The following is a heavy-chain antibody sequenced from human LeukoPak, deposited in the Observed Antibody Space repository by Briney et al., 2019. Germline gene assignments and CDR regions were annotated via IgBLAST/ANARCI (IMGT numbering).Heavy chain of an antibody. Sequence: PSETLSLTCAVYGGSFSGYYWSWIRQPPGKGLEWIGEINHSGSTNYNPSLKSRVTISVDTSKNQFSLKLSSVTAADTAVYYCARGTLDIVVVVAAPAVGWFDPWGQGTLVTVSS. V-gene: IGHV4-34*01. CDR1: GGSFSGYY. D-gene: IGHD2-15*01. CDR3: ARGTLDIVVVVAAPAVGWFDP. CDR2: INHSGST. J-gene: IGHJ5*02.